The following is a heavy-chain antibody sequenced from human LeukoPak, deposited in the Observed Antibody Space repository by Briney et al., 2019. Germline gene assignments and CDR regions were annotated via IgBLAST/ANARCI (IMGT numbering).Heavy chain of an antibody. CDR1: GFTFSSYG. J-gene: IGHJ4*02. V-gene: IGHV3-30*03. Sequence: GGSLRLSCAASGFTFSSYGMHWVRQAPGKGLEWVAVISYDGSNKYYADSVKGRFTISRDNSKNTLYLQMNSLRVEDTAVYYCARDYYGSGSYYNVRPDYWGQGNLVTVSS. CDR2: ISYDGSNK. D-gene: IGHD3-10*01. CDR3: ARDYYGSGSYYNVRPDY.